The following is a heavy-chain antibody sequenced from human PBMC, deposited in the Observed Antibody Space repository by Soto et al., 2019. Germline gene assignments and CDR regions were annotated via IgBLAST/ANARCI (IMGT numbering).Heavy chain of an antibody. Sequence: ASVKVSCKASGYTFTSYYMHWVRQAPGQGLEWMGIINPSGGSTSYAQKFQDRVTMTRDTSTSQFSLHLNSVTPEDTAVYYCAREFPYYVSSDSYLDYWGQGALVTVSS. D-gene: IGHD3-16*01. J-gene: IGHJ4*02. CDR2: INPSGGST. CDR1: GYTFTSYY. CDR3: AREFPYYVSSDSYLDY. V-gene: IGHV1-46*01.